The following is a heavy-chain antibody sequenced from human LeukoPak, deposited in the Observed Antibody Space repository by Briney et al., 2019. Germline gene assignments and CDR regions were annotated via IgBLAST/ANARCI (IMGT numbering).Heavy chain of an antibody. CDR3: ARHVRKLRFLEWFQTVFDY. CDR1: GGSISSSSYY. D-gene: IGHD3-3*01. V-gene: IGHV4-39*01. Sequence: TSETLSLTCTVSGGSISSSSYYWGWIRQPPGKGLEWIGSIYYSGSTYYNPSLKSRVTISVDTSKNQFSRKLSSVTAADTAVYYCARHVRKLRFLEWFQTVFDYWGQGTLVTVSS. CDR2: IYYSGST. J-gene: IGHJ4*02.